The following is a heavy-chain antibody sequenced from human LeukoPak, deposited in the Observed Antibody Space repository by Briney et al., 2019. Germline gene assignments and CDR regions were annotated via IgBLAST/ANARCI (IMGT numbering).Heavy chain of an antibody. Sequence: PSETLSLTCSVSGDPIRSYYWSWIRQPPGKGLEWIGYISHAGRTKYSPSLKTRVTISLDKSKNQFSLNLSSMTAADTAVYYCAREGNDYGRLDWFDPWGPGTLVTVSS. CDR2: ISHAGRT. CDR1: GDPIRSYY. J-gene: IGHJ5*02. CDR3: AREGNDYGRLDWFDP. V-gene: IGHV4-59*01. D-gene: IGHD4-17*01.